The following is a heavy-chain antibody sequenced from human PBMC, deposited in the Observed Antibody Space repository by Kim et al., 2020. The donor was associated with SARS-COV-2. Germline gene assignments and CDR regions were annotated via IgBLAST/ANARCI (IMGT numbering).Heavy chain of an antibody. Sequence: GGSLRLSCAASGFSFRLAALNWVRQAPGKGLEWVASISSSGTYIYYADSMKGRVTISRDNAKNSVFLQMSGLRAEDTAVYYCVGRSLGSIYEIQFLEHGGRGTLVAVSP. CDR3: VGRSLGSIYEIQFLEH. V-gene: IGHV3-21*01. CDR1: GFSFRLAA. D-gene: IGHD5-18*01. J-gene: IGHJ4*02. CDR2: ISSSGTYI.